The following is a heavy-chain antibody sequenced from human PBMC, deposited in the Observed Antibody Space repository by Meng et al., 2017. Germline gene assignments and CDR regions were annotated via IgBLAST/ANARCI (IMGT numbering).Heavy chain of an antibody. CDR3: ARVAYSFDS. V-gene: IGHV6-1*02. CDR2: AYYRSKYYH. J-gene: IGHJ4*02. CDR1: VDSVANNISS. Sequence: QLLHSGTVMRTPSQSLSPTSAFSVDSVANNISSWKWTPQSPSRGLGWLRIAYYRSKYYHDYAESVKSRKHIYPDTSKNQFSLQLRSVTPEDSAVYYCARVAYSFDSWGQRTLVTVSS.